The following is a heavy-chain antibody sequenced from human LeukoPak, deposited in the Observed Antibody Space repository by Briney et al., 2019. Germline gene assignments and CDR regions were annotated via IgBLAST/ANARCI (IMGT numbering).Heavy chain of an antibody. CDR2: IYPGDSDT. Sequence: GESLEISCEGSGYIFTSYWIGWVRQLPGKGLEWMGIIYPGDSDTRYSPSFQGQVTISADKSISTAYLQWSSLKASDTAMYYCARSPSVVTATDYWGQGTPVTVSS. J-gene: IGHJ4*02. CDR1: GYIFTSYW. CDR3: ARSPSVVTATDY. V-gene: IGHV5-51*01. D-gene: IGHD2-21*02.